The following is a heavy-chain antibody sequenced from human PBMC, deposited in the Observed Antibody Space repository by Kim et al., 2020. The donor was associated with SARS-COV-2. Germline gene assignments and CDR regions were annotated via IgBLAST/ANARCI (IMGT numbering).Heavy chain of an antibody. D-gene: IGHD6-13*01. Sequence: DSVKGRFTISRDNAKNSLYLQMNSLRAEDTAVYYCARDASSSWTGHPFDYWGQGTLVTVSS. CDR3: ARDASSSWTGHPFDY. J-gene: IGHJ4*02. V-gene: IGHV3-21*01.